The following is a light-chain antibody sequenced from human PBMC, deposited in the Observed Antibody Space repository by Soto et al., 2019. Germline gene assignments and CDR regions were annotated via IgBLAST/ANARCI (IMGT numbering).Light chain of an antibody. Sequence: AIRMTQSPSSLSASAGDRVTITCRASQSFHNRLAWYQQKPGRAPKLLIYAASALQSGVPPRFSGSGSGTDFTLTISSLQSEDFATYYCQQYDSYPLTFGGGTKVEIK. CDR1: QSFHNR. CDR3: QQYDSYPLT. V-gene: IGKV1-8*01. J-gene: IGKJ4*01. CDR2: AAS.